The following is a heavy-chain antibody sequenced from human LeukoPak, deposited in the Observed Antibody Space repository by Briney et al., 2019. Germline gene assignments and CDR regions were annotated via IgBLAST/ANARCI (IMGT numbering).Heavy chain of an antibody. CDR2: IIPILGIA. CDR1: GGTFSSYA. D-gene: IGHD2/OR15-2a*01. J-gene: IGHJ4*02. V-gene: IGHV1-69*04. Sequence: ASVKVSCKASGGTFSSYAISWVRQAPGQGLEWMGRIIPILGIANYAQKFQGRVTITADKSTSTAYMELSSLRSEDTAVYYCARDASPLLHRIYYHDYWGQGTLVTVS. CDR3: ARDASPLLHRIYYHDY.